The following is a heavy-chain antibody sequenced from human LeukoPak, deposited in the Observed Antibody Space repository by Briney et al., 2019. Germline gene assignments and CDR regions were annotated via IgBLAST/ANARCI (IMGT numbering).Heavy chain of an antibody. D-gene: IGHD2-15*01. V-gene: IGHV4-34*01. CDR1: GGSLSGYY. J-gene: IGHJ6*03. Sequence: PSETLSLTCAVYGGSLSGYYWSWIRQPPGKGLEWIGEINHSGSTNYNPSLKSRVTISVDTSKNQFSLKLSSVTAADTAVYYCARGRFTYCSGGSCYPPRTYYYYYMDVWGKGTTVTVSS. CDR2: INHSGST. CDR3: ARGRFTYCSGGSCYPPRTYYYYYMDV.